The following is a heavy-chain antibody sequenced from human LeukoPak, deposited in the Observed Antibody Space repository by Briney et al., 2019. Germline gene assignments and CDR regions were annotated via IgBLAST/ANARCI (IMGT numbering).Heavy chain of an antibody. CDR2: INHSGST. CDR3: ARRIWYHDILTAYNI. Sequence: SETLSLTCAVYGGSFSGYYRSWIRQPPGKGLEWIGEINHSGSTNYNPSLKSRVTISVDTSKNQFSLNLSSVTAADTAVYYCARRIWYHDILTAYNIWGQGTPVTVSS. V-gene: IGHV4-34*01. CDR1: GGSFSGYY. J-gene: IGHJ4*02. D-gene: IGHD3-9*01.